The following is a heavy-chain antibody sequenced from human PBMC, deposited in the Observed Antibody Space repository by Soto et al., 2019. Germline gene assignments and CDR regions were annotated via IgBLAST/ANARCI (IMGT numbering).Heavy chain of an antibody. CDR3: ARESEDLTSNFDY. Sequence: PGGSLRLSCAASGFTFTRYSMNWVRQAPGEGLEWVSSISSTTNYIYYADSMKGRFTVSRDNAKNSVYLEMNSLSAEDTAVYYCARESEDLTSNFDYWGQGTLVTV. J-gene: IGHJ4*02. CDR1: GFTFTRYS. CDR2: ISSTTNYI. V-gene: IGHV3-21*01.